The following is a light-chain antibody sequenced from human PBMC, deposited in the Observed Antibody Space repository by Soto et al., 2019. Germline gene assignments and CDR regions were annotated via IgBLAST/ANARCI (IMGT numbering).Light chain of an antibody. CDR2: GAS. Sequence: DIVMTQSPATLSVAPGERVTFSCRASQGVSRKLAWYQHKPGQAPRLLISGASTGATGIPARFSGSGSGTEFTLTISSLQPEDFAVYYCQQYTDWPWGTFGGGTKVGIK. CDR1: QGVSRK. V-gene: IGKV3-15*01. CDR3: QQYTDWPWGT. J-gene: IGKJ4*01.